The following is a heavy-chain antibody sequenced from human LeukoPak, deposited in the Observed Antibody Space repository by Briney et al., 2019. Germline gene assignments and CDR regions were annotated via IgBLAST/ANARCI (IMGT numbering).Heavy chain of an antibody. CDR1: GFTFSSYG. D-gene: IGHD5-18*01. Sequence: GGSLRLSCAASGFTFSSYGMHWVRHAPGKGLEWVAVISYDGSNKYYADSVKGRFAISRDNSKNTLYLQMNSLRAEDTAVYYCAKALMEGYSYGFIGYWGQGTLVTVSS. J-gene: IGHJ4*02. V-gene: IGHV3-30*18. CDR3: AKALMEGYSYGFIGY. CDR2: ISYDGSNK.